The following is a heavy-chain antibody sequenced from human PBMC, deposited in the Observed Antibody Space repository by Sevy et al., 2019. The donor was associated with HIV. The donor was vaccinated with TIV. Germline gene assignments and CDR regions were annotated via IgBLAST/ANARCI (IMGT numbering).Heavy chain of an antibody. CDR3: AKDGRGSLYYYYYGMDV. CDR1: GFTFSSYG. J-gene: IGHJ6*02. Sequence: GGSLRLSCAASGFTFSSYGMHWVRQAPGKGLEWVAVISYDGSNKYYADSVKGRLTISRDNSKNMLYLQMNSLRAEDTAVYYCAKDGRGSLYYYYYGMDVWGQGTTVTVSS. D-gene: IGHD3-16*01. CDR2: ISYDGSNK. V-gene: IGHV3-30*18.